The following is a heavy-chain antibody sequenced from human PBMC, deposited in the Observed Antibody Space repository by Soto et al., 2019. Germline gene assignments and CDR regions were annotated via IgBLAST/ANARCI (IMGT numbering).Heavy chain of an antibody. CDR2: IDPSDSYT. D-gene: IGHD3-9*01. J-gene: IGHJ4*02. Sequence: PGESLKISCKGSGYSFTSYWISWVRQMPGKGLEWMGRIDPSDSYTNYSPSFQGHVTISADKSISTAYLQWSSLKASDTAMYYCARPLTGYYNAVYWGQGTLVTVSS. CDR3: ARPLTGYYNAVY. V-gene: IGHV5-10-1*01. CDR1: GYSFTSYW.